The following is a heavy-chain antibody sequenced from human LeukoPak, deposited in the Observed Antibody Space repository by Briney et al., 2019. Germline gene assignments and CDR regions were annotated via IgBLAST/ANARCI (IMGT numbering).Heavy chain of an antibody. Sequence: SVKVSCKASGGTFSSYAISWVRQAPGQGLEWMGGIIPSFGTANYAQKFQGRVTITADESTSTAYMELSSLRSEDTAVYYCATGYCSGGSCYSFGRYYYYMDVWGKGTTVTISS. D-gene: IGHD2-15*01. V-gene: IGHV1-69*01. CDR1: GGTFSSYA. CDR3: ATGYCSGGSCYSFGRYYYYMDV. J-gene: IGHJ6*03. CDR2: IIPSFGTA.